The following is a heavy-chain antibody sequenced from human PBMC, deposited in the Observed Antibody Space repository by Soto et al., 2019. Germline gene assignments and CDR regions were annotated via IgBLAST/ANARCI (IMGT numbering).Heavy chain of an antibody. CDR3: ARGDFYDSSGYYYRGKGAFDI. Sequence: AGSLRLSCAASRFTFSSYGMHWVRQAPGKGLEWVAVIWYDGSNKYFADSVKGRFTISRDNSRNTLYLQMNSLRAEDTAVYYCARGDFYDSSGYYYRGKGAFDIWGQGTMVTVSS. CDR1: RFTFSSYG. V-gene: IGHV3-33*01. CDR2: IWYDGSNK. J-gene: IGHJ3*02. D-gene: IGHD3-22*01.